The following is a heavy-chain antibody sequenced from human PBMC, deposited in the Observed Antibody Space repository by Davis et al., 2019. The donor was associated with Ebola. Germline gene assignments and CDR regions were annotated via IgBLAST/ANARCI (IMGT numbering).Heavy chain of an antibody. J-gene: IGHJ6*02. CDR2: IYHSGST. CDR3: ARVGGGYSSSSGVYYYYGMDV. V-gene: IGHV4-4*02. D-gene: IGHD6-6*01. CDR1: GGSISSSNW. Sequence: SETLSLTCAVSGGSISSSNWWRWVRQHPGEGLQWIGEIYHSGSTNYNPSLKSRVTISVDKSKNQFSLKLSSVTAADTAVYYCARVGGGYSSSSGVYYYYGMDVWGQGTTVTVSS.